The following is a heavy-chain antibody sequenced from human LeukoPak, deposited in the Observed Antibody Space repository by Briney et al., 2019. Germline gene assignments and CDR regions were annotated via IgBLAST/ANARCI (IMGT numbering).Heavy chain of an antibody. CDR3: ARRRSGYDYAFDI. CDR1: GYSFTSYW. D-gene: IGHD5-12*01. CDR2: IDPSDSYT. J-gene: IGHJ3*02. V-gene: IGHV5-10-1*01. Sequence: GESLKISCKGSGYSFTSYWISWMRQMPGKGLEWMGRIDPSDSYTNYSPSFQGHVTISADKSISTAYLQWSSLKASDTAMYYCARRRSGYDYAFDIWGQGTMVTVSS.